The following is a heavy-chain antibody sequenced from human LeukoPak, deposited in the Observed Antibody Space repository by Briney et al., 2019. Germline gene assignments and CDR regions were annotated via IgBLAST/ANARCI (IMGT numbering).Heavy chain of an antibody. CDR2: INHSRST. V-gene: IGHV4-34*01. D-gene: IGHD3-10*01. CDR3: ARRSYYYGSGSYYFDY. Sequence: SETLSLTCAVYGGSFSGYYWSWIRQPPGKGLEWIGEINHSRSTNYNPSLKSRVTISVDTSKNQFSLKLSSVTAADTAVYYCARRSYYYGSGSYYFDYWGQGTLVTVSS. CDR1: GGSFSGYY. J-gene: IGHJ4*02.